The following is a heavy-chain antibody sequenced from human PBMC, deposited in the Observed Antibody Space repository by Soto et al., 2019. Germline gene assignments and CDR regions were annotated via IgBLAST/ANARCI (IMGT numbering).Heavy chain of an antibody. CDR2: INPDGSGA. J-gene: IGHJ4*02. Sequence: EVHLVESGGGLVQPGGSLRLSCAASGFSFEIYWMGWVRQAPGKGLEWVANINPDGSGAYYLDSVKGRFTISRDNAKNSVYLQMHSLVGDDTAVYDCARENWFFDYWGQGTPVTVSS. CDR3: ARENWFFDY. D-gene: IGHD3-10*01. CDR1: GFSFEIYW. V-gene: IGHV3-7*01.